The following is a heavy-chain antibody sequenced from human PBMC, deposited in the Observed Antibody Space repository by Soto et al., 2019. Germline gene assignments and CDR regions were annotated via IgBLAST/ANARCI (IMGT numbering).Heavy chain of an antibody. V-gene: IGHV1-46*01. CDR3: ARVPYSSSWPHYYYYGMDV. CDR2: INPSGGST. Sequence: ASVKVSCKASGYTFTSYYMQWVRQAPGQGLEWMGIINPSGGSTSYAQKFQGRVIMTRDTSTSTVYMELSSLRSEDTAVYYCARVPYSSSWPHYYYYGMDVWGQGTTVTVSS. CDR1: GYTFTSYY. D-gene: IGHD6-13*01. J-gene: IGHJ6*02.